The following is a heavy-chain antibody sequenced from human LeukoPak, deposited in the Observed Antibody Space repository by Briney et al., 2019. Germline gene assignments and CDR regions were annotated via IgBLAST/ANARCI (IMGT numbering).Heavy chain of an antibody. Sequence: GGSLRLSCAASGFTVSSNYLSWVRQAPGKGLGWVSVIYSGGSTYYADSVKGRFTISRDNSKNTLYLQMNSLRAEDTAVYYCAKAVHYDTLAGPGRDHYYYYGMDVWGQGTTVTVSS. D-gene: IGHD3-9*01. V-gene: IGHV3-53*05. CDR2: IYSGGST. CDR1: GFTVSSNY. CDR3: AKAVHYDTLAGPGRDHYYYYGMDV. J-gene: IGHJ6*02.